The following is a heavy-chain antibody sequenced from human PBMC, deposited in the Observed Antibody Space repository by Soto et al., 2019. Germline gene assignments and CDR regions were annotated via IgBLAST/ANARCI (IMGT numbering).Heavy chain of an antibody. CDR2: IYYSGST. J-gene: IGHJ3*02. CDR3: ARDCSGGSCSDAFDI. V-gene: IGHV4-59*01. Sequence: SETLSLTCTVSGGSIRSYYWSWIRQPPGKGLEWIGYIYYSGSTNYNPSLKSRVTISVDTSKNQFSLKLSSVTAADTAVYYCARDCSGGSCSDAFDIWGQGTMVTVSS. D-gene: IGHD2-15*01. CDR1: GGSIRSYY.